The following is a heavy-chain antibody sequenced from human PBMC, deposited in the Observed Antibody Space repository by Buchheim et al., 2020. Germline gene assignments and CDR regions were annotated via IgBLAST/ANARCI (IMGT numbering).Heavy chain of an antibody. Sequence: QVQLVESGGGVVQPGRSLRLSCAASGFTFSSYAMHWVRQAPGKGLEWVAVISYDGSNKYYADSVKGRFTISRDNSKNTLYLQMTNLRADDTAVYYCAKGSRGGDMNWFDSWGQGTL. J-gene: IGHJ5*01. D-gene: IGHD2-21*02. CDR2: ISYDGSNK. CDR1: GFTFSSYA. V-gene: IGHV3-30-3*01. CDR3: AKGSRGGDMNWFDS.